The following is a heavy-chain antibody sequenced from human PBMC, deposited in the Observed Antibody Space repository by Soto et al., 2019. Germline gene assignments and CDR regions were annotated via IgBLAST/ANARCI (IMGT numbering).Heavy chain of an antibody. J-gene: IGHJ4*02. CDR1: GFNFNSYT. Sequence: GGSLRLSCSASGFNFNSYTMNWVRQAPGKGLEWVSSISRFSDRTYYADSVKGRFAIFRANAEHSVYLQVNSLRAEDTDVYYCARGGAYFGVFDYFYYWSQGPPVSVSS. CDR3: ARGGAYFGVFDYFYY. D-gene: IGHD4-17*01. V-gene: IGHV3-21*06. CDR2: ISRFSDRT.